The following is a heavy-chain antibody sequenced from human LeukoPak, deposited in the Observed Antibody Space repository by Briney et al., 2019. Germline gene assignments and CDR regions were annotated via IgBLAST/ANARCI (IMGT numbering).Heavy chain of an antibody. CDR1: GFTFSSYS. J-gene: IGHJ4*02. D-gene: IGHD3-22*01. CDR2: ISSSSSYI. V-gene: IGHV3-21*01. Sequence: GGSLRLSCAASGFTFSSYSMNWVRQAPGKGLEWVSSISSSSSYIYYADSVKGRFTISRDNAKNSLYMQMNSLRAEDTAVYYCARDRLYFYDSSGYYQESYWGQGTLVTVSS. CDR3: ARDRLYFYDSSGYYQESY.